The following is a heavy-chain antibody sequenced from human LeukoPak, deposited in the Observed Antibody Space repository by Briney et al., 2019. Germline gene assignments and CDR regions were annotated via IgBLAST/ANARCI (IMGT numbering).Heavy chain of an antibody. CDR3: ARNERRVSGYTNYFDY. Sequence: SETLSLTCTVSGGSISSYYWSWIRQPPGKGLEWIGYIYYSGSTNYNPSLKSRVAISVDTSKNQSSLKLSSVTAADTAVYYCARNERRVSGYTNYFDYWGQGTLVTVSS. CDR1: GGSISSYY. CDR2: IYYSGST. D-gene: IGHD5-12*01. V-gene: IGHV4-59*01. J-gene: IGHJ4*02.